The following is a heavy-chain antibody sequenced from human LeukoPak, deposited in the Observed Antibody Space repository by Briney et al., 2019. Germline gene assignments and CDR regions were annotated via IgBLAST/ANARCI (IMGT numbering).Heavy chain of an antibody. CDR3: ARLQVHCGGDCYPRWFDP. CDR2: IYYSGIT. D-gene: IGHD2-21*02. V-gene: IGHV4-59*08. Sequence: SETLTLTCTDSGGSVSSYNWSWSRDRPRQGLGWVAYIYYSGITKYNPSLKSRVTISLDRSQNQFSLKLRSVTAADTAVYYCARLQVHCGGDCYPRWFDPWGQGTLVTVSS. CDR1: GGSVSSYN. J-gene: IGHJ5*02.